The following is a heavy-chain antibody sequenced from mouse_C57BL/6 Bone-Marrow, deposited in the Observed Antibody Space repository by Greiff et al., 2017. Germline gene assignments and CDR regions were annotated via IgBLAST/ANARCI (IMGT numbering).Heavy chain of an antibody. CDR3: TTAYYSNLYCYFDV. D-gene: IGHD2-5*01. CDR1: GFNIKDDD. V-gene: IGHV14-4*01. J-gene: IGHJ1*03. Sequence: EVQLQQSGAELVRPGASVKLSCTASGFNIKDDDMHWVKQRPEQGLEWIGWIGPENGDTEYDSKVQGKGTITADTSSSTAYLQISSLTSEDTAVYYCTTAYYSNLYCYFDVWGTGTTVTVSS. CDR2: IGPENGDT.